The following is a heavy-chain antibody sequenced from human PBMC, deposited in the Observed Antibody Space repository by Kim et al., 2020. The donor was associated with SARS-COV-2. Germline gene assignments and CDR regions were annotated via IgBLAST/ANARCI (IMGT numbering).Heavy chain of an antibody. V-gene: IGHV1-2*02. CDR2: GK. Sequence: GKNYAQKFRGRVTMTRDTSSSTADMELSRLGADDTAVYYCARGEAAGSFDPWGQGTLVTVSS. J-gene: IGHJ5*02. CDR3: ARGEAAGSFDP. D-gene: IGHD6-13*01.